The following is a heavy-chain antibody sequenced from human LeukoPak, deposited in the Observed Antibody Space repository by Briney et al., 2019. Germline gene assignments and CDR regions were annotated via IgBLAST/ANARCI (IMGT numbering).Heavy chain of an antibody. CDR3: ARLVLLSNSNLDY. Sequence: ASVKVSCKASGYTFTGYYMHWVRQAPGQGLEWMGWINPDSGGTNYAQKFQGRVTMTRDTSISTAYMELSRLRSDDTAVYYCARLVLLSNSNLDYWGQGTLVTVSS. J-gene: IGHJ4*02. V-gene: IGHV1-2*02. CDR1: GYTFTGYY. CDR2: INPDSGGT. D-gene: IGHD2-21*01.